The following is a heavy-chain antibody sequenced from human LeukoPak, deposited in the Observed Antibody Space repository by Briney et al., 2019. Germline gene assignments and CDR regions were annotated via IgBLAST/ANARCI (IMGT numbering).Heavy chain of an antibody. D-gene: IGHD6-13*01. J-gene: IGHJ4*02. Sequence: RGSLRLSCAASGFTFSTYAMGWVRQAPGKGLEWVSAISGSGGSTYYAGSVKGRFTISRDNSKNTLYLQMNSLRAEDTAVYYCAKERTSAGYFDYWGQGTLVTVSS. CDR2: ISGSGGST. V-gene: IGHV3-23*01. CDR1: GFTFSTYA. CDR3: AKERTSAGYFDY.